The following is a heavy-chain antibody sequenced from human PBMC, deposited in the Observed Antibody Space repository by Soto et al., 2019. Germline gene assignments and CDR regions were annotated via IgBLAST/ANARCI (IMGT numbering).Heavy chain of an antibody. CDR1: GFTVSSNY. Sequence: GGSLRLSCAASGFTVSSNYMSWVRQAPGKGLEWVSVIYSGGSTYYADSVKGRFTISRDNSKNTLYLQMNSLRAEDTAVYYCAREWYYYDSSGSPGYWGQGTLVTVSS. J-gene: IGHJ4*02. CDR3: AREWYYYDSSGSPGY. V-gene: IGHV3-53*01. D-gene: IGHD3-22*01. CDR2: IYSGGST.